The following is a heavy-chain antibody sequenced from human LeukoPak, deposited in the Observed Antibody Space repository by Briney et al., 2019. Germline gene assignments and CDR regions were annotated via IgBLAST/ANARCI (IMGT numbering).Heavy chain of an antibody. Sequence: GGSLRLSCAASGFTFSSYSMNWVRQAPGKGLEWGSYISISSSTIYYADSVKGRFTISRDNAKNSLYLQMNSLRDEDTAVYYCARDRYCSSTSCYYFDYWGQGTLVTVSS. D-gene: IGHD2-2*01. CDR2: ISISSSTI. J-gene: IGHJ4*02. CDR1: GFTFSSYS. CDR3: ARDRYCSSTSCYYFDY. V-gene: IGHV3-48*02.